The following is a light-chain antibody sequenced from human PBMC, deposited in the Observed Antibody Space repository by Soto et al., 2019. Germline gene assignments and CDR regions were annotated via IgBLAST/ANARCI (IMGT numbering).Light chain of an antibody. CDR1: QSVNSK. Sequence: DIVMTQSPASLSVSPGERVSLSCKASQSVNSKLAWYQQKPGQAPRLLIYGASTRATGIPARFSGSGSGTEFTLTISSLQSEDFAVYFCQQYNNWPPITFSQGTRLEIK. CDR2: GAS. V-gene: IGKV3-15*01. J-gene: IGKJ5*01. CDR3: QQYNNWPPIT.